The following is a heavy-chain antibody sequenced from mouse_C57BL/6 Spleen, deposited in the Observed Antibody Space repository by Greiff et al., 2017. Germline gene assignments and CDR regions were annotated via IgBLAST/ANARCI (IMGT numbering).Heavy chain of an antibody. D-gene: IGHD1-1*01. V-gene: IGHV1-19*01. Sequence: EVQLQQSGPVLVKPGASVKMSCKASGYTFTDYYMNWVKQSHGKSLEWIGVINPYNGGTSYNQKFKGKATLTVDKSSSTAYMELNSLTSEDSAVYYCARTTTRYYFDYWGQGTTLTVSS. CDR1: GYTFTDYY. CDR3: ARTTTRYYFDY. J-gene: IGHJ2*01. CDR2: INPYNGGT.